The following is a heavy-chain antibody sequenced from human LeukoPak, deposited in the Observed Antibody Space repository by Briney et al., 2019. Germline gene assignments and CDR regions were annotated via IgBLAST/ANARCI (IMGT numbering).Heavy chain of an antibody. CDR2: IYYSGST. CDR3: AGSSGYYSFDY. CDR1: GGSISSSSYY. V-gene: IGHV4-39*01. D-gene: IGHD3-22*01. J-gene: IGHJ4*02. Sequence: SETLSLTCTVSGGSISSSSYYWGWIRQPPGKGLEWIGSIYYSGSTYYNPSLKSRVTISVDTSKNQFSLKLSSVTAADTAVYYCAGSSGYYSFDYWGQGTLVTVSS.